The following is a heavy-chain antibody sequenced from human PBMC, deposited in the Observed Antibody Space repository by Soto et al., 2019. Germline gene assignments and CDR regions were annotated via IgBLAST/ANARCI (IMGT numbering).Heavy chain of an antibody. CDR1: GFTFNPYA. J-gene: IGHJ4*02. D-gene: IGHD6-13*01. CDR3: AKGFGISWQYYFDY. V-gene: IGHV3-23*01. CDR2: IRGSGAGK. Sequence: EVQLLESGGGLAQPGGSLRLSCAASGFTFNPYAVNWVRQAPGKGLEWVSTIRGSGAGKYYADSVKGRFTISRDNSKNTLYLQMNSLRAEDTAVYFCAKGFGISWQYYFDYWGQGTLVTVSS.